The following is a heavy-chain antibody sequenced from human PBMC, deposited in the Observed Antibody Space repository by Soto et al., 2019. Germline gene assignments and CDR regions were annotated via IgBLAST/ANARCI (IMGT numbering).Heavy chain of an antibody. D-gene: IGHD1-1*01. V-gene: IGHV3-23*01. CDR3: APRHTGTTWADY. CDR2: ISGRGGTT. CDR1: GFTFSTYD. Sequence: PGGSLRLSCAASGFTFSTYDMNWVRQAPGKGLEWVSGISGRGGTTYYADAVKGRFTISRDNDKNTLYLQINSLRDEDTAVYYCAPRHTGTTWADYWGPGTLVTVSS. J-gene: IGHJ4*02.